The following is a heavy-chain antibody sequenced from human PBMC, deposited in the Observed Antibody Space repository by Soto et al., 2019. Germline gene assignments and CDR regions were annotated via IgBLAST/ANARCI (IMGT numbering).Heavy chain of an antibody. J-gene: IGHJ6*02. CDR1: GYTFTSYD. Sequence: VQLVQSGAVVRKPGASVKVSCTASGYTFTSYDLNWVRQTTGQGLEWMGWMNPNTGSTGFAQKFQGGLTLTRDTSKSTDSMEPSSLTSEDTAQYYRARESKTSSVYYLYYGMDAWGQGTAVAVSS. V-gene: IGHV1-8*02. CDR2: MNPNTGST. CDR3: ARESKTSSVYYLYYGMDA. D-gene: IGHD6-6*01.